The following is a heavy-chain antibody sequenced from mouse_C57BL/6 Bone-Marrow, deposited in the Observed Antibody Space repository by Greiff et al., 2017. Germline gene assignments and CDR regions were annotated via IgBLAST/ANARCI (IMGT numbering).Heavy chain of an antibody. Sequence: QVQLQQSGAELARPGASVKLSCKASGYTFTSYGISWVKQRTGQGLEWIGEIYPRSGNTYYNEKFKGKATLTADTSSSTAYMELRSLTSEDSAVYFGARGGPYAAWFAYWGQGTLVTVSA. V-gene: IGHV1-81*01. CDR1: GYTFTSYG. CDR3: ARGGPYAAWFAY. D-gene: IGHD1-1*01. CDR2: IYPRSGNT. J-gene: IGHJ3*01.